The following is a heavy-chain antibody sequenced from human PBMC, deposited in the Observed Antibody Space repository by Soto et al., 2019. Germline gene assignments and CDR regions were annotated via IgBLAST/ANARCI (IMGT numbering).Heavy chain of an antibody. Sequence: QLLESGGGVVQPGGSLRLSCAASGFTFSAYAMSWVRQAPGKGLQWVSGVGGSDTDKHYADSVRGRFTVSRDNSTNTQYLQMNSLRADDKAVYYCAKDATAVNGVWDPFDMWGQGTEVTVSS. V-gene: IGHV3-23*01. CDR2: VGGSDTDK. CDR3: AKDATAVNGVWDPFDM. D-gene: IGHD2-8*01. J-gene: IGHJ3*02. CDR1: GFTFSAYA.